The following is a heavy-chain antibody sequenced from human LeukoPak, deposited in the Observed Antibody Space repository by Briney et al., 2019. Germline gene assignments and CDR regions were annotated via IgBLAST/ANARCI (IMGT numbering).Heavy chain of an antibody. J-gene: IGHJ4*02. CDR3: ARGSDFWSGYSFDN. CDR1: GGSISTYY. CDR2: VYCSGST. V-gene: IGHV4-59*01. Sequence: SETLSLTCTVSGGSISTYYWSWIRQAPGKGLEWIGYVYCSGSTEYDPSLKSRVTISVDTSKNQFSLKMNSVTAADTAVYYCARGSDFWSGYSFDNWGQGTLVTASS. D-gene: IGHD3-3*01.